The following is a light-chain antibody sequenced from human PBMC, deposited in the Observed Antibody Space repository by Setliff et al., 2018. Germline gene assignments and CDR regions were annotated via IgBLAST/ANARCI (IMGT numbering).Light chain of an antibody. CDR3: SSYSSSNIPFV. CDR1: DSDVGGFNL. J-gene: IGLJ1*01. Sequence: QSLLTQPASVSGSPGQSITISCTGTDSDVGGFNLVSWYQQHPGKAPKFMIYDVSNRPSGVSNRFSGSKSGNTASLTISGLQAEDEADYYCSSYSSSNIPFVFGTGTKV. V-gene: IGLV2-14*03. CDR2: DVS.